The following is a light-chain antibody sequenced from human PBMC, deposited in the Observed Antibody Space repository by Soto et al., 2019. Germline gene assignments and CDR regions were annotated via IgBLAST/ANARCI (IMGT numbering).Light chain of an antibody. CDR3: QESFFTLGT. V-gene: IGKV1-39*01. CDR1: QYIGDF. CDR2: GAS. Sequence: DIQMTQSPSSLSASVGDRFTITCLPSQYIGDFLNWYQQTPGKAPKLLIFGASNLHIGVPSRFSGSGSGTEFTLTINNLQREDFATYYCQESFFTLGTFGRGTKVDI. J-gene: IGKJ1*01.